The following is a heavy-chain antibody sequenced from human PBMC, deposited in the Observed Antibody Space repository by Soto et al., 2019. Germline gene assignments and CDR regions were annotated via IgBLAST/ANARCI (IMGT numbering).Heavy chain of an antibody. Sequence: EVQLVESGGGLGKPGGSLRLSCGASGFTFSTTWMTWVRQAPGKGLEWVGRIKSKESGGTADYAAPVKGRFTISRDDSLNTLYLQMNSLNIEASGIYYCLTGPPGIRLYTDGYWGQGTLVTVSS. CDR3: LTGPPGIRLYTDGY. CDR1: GFTFSTTW. D-gene: IGHD2-2*02. V-gene: IGHV3-15*01. CDR2: IKSKESGGTA. J-gene: IGHJ4*02.